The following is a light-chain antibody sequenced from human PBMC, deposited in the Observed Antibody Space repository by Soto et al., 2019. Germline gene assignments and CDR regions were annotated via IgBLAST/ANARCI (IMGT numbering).Light chain of an antibody. J-gene: IGLJ1*01. CDR2: GNN. CDR3: QSYDSSLSGYV. Sequence: QSVLTQPPSVSGAPGQRVTISCTGSSSNIGASYEVHWYQQLPGRAPKLLIYGNNNRPSGVPDRFSGSKSGTSGSLAITGLQAEDEADYYCQSYDSSLSGYVFGCGTKLTVL. CDR1: SSNIGASYE. V-gene: IGLV1-40*01.